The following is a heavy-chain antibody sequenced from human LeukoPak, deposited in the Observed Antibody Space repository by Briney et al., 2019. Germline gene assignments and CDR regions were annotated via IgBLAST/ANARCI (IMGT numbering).Heavy chain of an antibody. CDR1: GYSISSGYY. CDR2: IYHSGST. V-gene: IGHV4-38-2*02. J-gene: IGHJ4*02. CDR3: ARDVVRGVIDH. D-gene: IGHD3-10*01. Sequence: PSETLSLTCAVSGYSISSGYYWGWIRQPPGKGLEWIGSIYHSGSTYYNPSLKSRVTISVDTSKNQFSLKLSSVTAADTAVYYCARDVVRGVIDHWGQGTLVTVSS.